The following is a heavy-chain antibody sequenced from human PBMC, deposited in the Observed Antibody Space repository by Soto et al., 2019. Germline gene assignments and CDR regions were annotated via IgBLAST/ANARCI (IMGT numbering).Heavy chain of an antibody. D-gene: IGHD2-2*02. CDR3: AREYTAWPLAYGLDV. Sequence: RALTLSCVGSGWHVSRYSMNWVRQNTGKGLEWVSSISSRSDIYYADSVKGRFTISRDNAKNSVSLQMNSLRAEDTAVYYCAREYTAWPLAYGLDVWGQGNTVSGSS. CDR2: ISSRSDI. CDR1: GWHVSRYS. J-gene: IGHJ6*02. V-gene: IGHV3-21*01.